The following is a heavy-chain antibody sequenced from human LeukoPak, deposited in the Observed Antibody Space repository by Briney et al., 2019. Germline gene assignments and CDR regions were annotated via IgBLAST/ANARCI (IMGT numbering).Heavy chain of an antibody. V-gene: IGHV4-39*01. CDR1: GGSISSNSYY. CDR3: ARRLLQSLFDY. CDR2: IYYSGST. J-gene: IGHJ4*02. D-gene: IGHD4-11*01. Sequence: SETLSLTCTVSGGSISSNSYYWGWIRQPPGKGLEWIGSIYYSGSTYYNPSLKSRVTISVDTSKNQFSLKLSSVTAADTAVYYCARRLLQSLFDYWGQGTLVTVSS.